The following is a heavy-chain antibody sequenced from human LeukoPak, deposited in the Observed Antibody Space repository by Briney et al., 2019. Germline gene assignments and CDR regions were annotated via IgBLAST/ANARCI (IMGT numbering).Heavy chain of an antibody. Sequence: PSETLSLTCTVSGGSITSYYWTWIRQPPGKGLEWIGFIYGDGSTKYNPSLRSRVTMSVDTSKNQFSLKLSSATAADSAIYYCVTGATVTTLYYFDYWGQGTLVTVSS. CDR2: IYGDGST. V-gene: IGHV4-59*01. CDR1: GGSITSYY. D-gene: IGHD4-17*01. CDR3: VTGATVTTLYYFDY. J-gene: IGHJ4*02.